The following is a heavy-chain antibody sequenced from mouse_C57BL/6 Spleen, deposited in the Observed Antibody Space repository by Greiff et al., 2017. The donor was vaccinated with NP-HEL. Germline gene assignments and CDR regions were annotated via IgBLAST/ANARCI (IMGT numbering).Heavy chain of an antibody. CDR2: ISSGSSTI. CDR3: ARGSENAY. V-gene: IGHV5-17*01. Sequence: EVKLMESGGGLVKPGGSLKLSCAASGFTFSDYGMHWVRQAPEKGLEWVAYISSGSSTIDYADTVKGRFTISRDNAKNTLFLQMTSLRSEDTAMYYCARGSENAYWGQGTLVTVSA. J-gene: IGHJ3*01. CDR1: GFTFSDYG.